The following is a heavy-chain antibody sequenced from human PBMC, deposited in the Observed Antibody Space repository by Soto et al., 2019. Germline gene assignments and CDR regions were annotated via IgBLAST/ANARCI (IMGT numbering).Heavy chain of an antibody. CDR3: SRLGRDGYTTPFDH. CDR2: IYHSGST. CDR1: GGCMSIAGCA. J-gene: IGHJ4*02. Sequence: SETLSLTCASSGGCMSIAGCAWSWIRQPPGKGLEWIGYIYHSGSTYYNPSLKSRVTISVDRSKNQFSLKLSSVTAADTAVYYCSRLGRDGYTTPFDHWGQGTQVTVS. V-gene: IGHV4-30-2*01. D-gene: IGHD5-12*01.